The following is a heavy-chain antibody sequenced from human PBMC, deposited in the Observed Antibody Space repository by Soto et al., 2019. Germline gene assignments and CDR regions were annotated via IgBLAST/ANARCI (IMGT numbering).Heavy chain of an antibody. V-gene: IGHV1-69*13. Sequence: SVKVSCKASGGTFSSYAISWVRQAPGQGLEWMGGIIPIFGTANYAQKFQGRVTITADESTSTAYTELSSLRSEDTAVYYCARAGIAAAALDDWGQRTLVTVSS. D-gene: IGHD6-13*01. CDR1: GGTFSSYA. CDR2: IIPIFGTA. CDR3: ARAGIAAAALDD. J-gene: IGHJ4*02.